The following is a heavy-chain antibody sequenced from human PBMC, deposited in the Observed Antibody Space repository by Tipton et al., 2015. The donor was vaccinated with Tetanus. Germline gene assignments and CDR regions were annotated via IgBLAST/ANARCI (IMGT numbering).Heavy chain of an antibody. J-gene: IGHJ6*02. D-gene: IGHD2-21*01. CDR2: IYYTGST. V-gene: IGHV4-61*08. CDR3: ARLTGHSMDVVDYYYFGMDV. CDR1: GGSISSDGAY. Sequence: TLSLTCTVSGGSISSDGAYWSWIRQPPGKGLEWIGYIYYTGSTNYNPSLKSGVTISLDTSKNQFSLKLTSVSAADTAVYYCARLTGHSMDVVDYYYFGMDVWGQGTKVTVSS.